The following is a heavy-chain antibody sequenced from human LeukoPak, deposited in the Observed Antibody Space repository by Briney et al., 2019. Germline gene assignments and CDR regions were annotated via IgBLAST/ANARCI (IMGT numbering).Heavy chain of an antibody. Sequence: AGGSLRLSCAASGLTVSSNFMTWVRQAPGQGLEWVSVIYSGGSTYYADSVKDRFTISRDNSKNMLYLQMNSLRAEDTAVYYCARGGDSLHYWGQGTLVTVSS. D-gene: IGHD3-10*01. CDR3: ARGGDSLHY. V-gene: IGHV3-66*01. CDR2: IYSGGST. J-gene: IGHJ4*02. CDR1: GLTVSSNF.